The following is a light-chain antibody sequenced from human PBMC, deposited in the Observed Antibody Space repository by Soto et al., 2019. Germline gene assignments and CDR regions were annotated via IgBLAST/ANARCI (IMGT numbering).Light chain of an antibody. J-gene: IGLJ2*01. CDR2: NTS. CDR1: TGAVTSGHY. V-gene: IGLV7-46*01. Sequence: QAVVTQEPSLTVSPGGTVTLTCGSSTGAVTSGHYPYWFQQKPGQAPRTLIYNTSNKHSRTPARFSGSLLGGKAALTLSGAQPEDEAEYYCMLSYSGTQVVFGGGTKLTVL. CDR3: MLSYSGTQVV.